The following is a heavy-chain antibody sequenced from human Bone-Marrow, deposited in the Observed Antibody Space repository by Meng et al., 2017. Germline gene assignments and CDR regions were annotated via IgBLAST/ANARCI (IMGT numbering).Heavy chain of an antibody. CDR3: ARGPTTMAHDFDY. J-gene: IGHJ4*02. CDR2: INHSGST. Sequence: QGQLQQWGPGLLKPSGTLSLTVVVSGGSFSDYYWSWIRQPPGKGLEWIGEINHSGSTNYNPSLESRATISVDTSQNNLSLKLSSVTAADSAVYYCARGPTTMAHDFDYWGQGTLVTVSS. CDR1: GGSFSDYY. V-gene: IGHV4-34*01. D-gene: IGHD4-11*01.